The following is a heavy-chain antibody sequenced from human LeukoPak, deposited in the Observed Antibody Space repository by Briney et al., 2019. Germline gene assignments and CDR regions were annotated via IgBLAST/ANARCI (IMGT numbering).Heavy chain of an antibody. CDR1: GFYLTSGYY. J-gene: IGHJ4*02. CDR2: IYHSGST. Sequence: SETLSLTCVVSGFYLTSGYYWGWIRQPPGKGLEWIGDIYHSGSTYYNPSLKSRVTISVDTSKNQFSLKLSSVTAADTAVYYCARGSPTNDYGDYGVDYWGQGTLVTVSS. V-gene: IGHV4-38-2*01. CDR3: ARGSPTNDYGDYGVDY. D-gene: IGHD4-17*01.